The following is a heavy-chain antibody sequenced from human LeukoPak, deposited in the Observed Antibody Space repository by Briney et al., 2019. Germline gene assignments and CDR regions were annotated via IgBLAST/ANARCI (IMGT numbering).Heavy chain of an antibody. J-gene: IGHJ4*02. Sequence: PGGSLRLSCAVSGFTFEDYAMHWVRQVPGKGLEWVSVISWNSDSIVYGDSVKGRFTISRDNAKNSLYLQMNSLRPEDTALYYCATNGGGDSGYGNFDYWGQGTLVTVSS. CDR1: GFTFEDYA. CDR2: ISWNSDSI. D-gene: IGHD5-12*01. V-gene: IGHV3-9*01. CDR3: ATNGGGDSGYGNFDY.